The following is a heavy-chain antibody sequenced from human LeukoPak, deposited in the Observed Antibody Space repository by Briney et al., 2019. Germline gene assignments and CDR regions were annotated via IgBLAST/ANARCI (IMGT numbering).Heavy chain of an antibody. D-gene: IGHD2-8*02. Sequence: PGGSLRLSCAASGFTFRNFGMHWVRQAPGKGLEWVAFIRFDGRDEYYVDSLKGRFTISRDNSKNTVYLHMNGLTSEDTALYYCAKDKSQVGVDSASTLVAHWGQGTVVIVSS. CDR3: AKDKSQVGVDSASTLVAH. CDR1: GFTFRNFG. CDR2: IRFDGRDE. V-gene: IGHV3-30*02. J-gene: IGHJ4*02.